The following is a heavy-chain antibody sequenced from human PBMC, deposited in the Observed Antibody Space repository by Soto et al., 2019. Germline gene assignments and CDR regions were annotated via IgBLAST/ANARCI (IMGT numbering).Heavy chain of an antibody. D-gene: IGHD3-22*01. CDR2: IIPVFGTA. J-gene: IGHJ4*02. CDR3: ARGGSGYVWFNEY. Sequence: QEQLVQSGAEVKKSGSSVKVSCKDTGGLFSSYAVSWVRQAPGQGLEWMGGIIPVFGTAYYAQKFQGRVTITADESTNTAYMELSSLRSEDTAMHYCARGGSGYVWFNEYWGQGTLVAVSP. V-gene: IGHV1-69*01. CDR1: GGLFSSYA.